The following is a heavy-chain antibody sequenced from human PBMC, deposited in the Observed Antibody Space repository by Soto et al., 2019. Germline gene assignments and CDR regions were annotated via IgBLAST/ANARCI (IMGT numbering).Heavy chain of an antibody. Sequence: QVQLVESGGGVVQPGRSLRLSCAASGFTFSSYCMHWVRQAPGKGLEWVAVIWYDGSNKYYADSVKGRFTISRDNSKNTLYLQMNSLRSEDTAVYYCARVGLSGNVWGQGTTVTVSS. CDR1: GFTFSSYC. CDR3: ARVGLSGNV. J-gene: IGHJ6*02. V-gene: IGHV3-33*01. CDR2: IWYDGSNK.